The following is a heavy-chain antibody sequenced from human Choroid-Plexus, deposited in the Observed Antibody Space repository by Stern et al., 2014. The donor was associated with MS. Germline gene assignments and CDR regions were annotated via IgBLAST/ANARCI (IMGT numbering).Heavy chain of an antibody. CDR3: AKDRQYLTYFFDH. V-gene: IGHV3-30*18. D-gene: IGHD2/OR15-2a*01. Sequence: VQLVESGGALVTPGSPLRLSCVASGFTFGTCAMHWVRQAPGKGLEWVAGVSYDGSNKYYADSVKGRFTISRDKSQNTLYMQMSSLRPEDTAVYYCAKDRQYLTYFFDHWGQGSLVTVSS. J-gene: IGHJ5*02. CDR1: GFTFGTCA. CDR2: VSYDGSNK.